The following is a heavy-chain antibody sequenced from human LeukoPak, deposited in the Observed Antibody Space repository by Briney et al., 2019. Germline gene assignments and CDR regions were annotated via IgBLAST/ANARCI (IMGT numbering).Heavy chain of an antibody. Sequence: GGSLRLSCAASGFTVSPHWMSWVRQAPGKGLEWVANVKQDGSEKYYVDSVKGRFTISRDNAKNSLYLQMNSLRAEDAAVYYCATRSATPMIAAGSEGAFDIWGQGTMVTVSS. D-gene: IGHD3-22*01. J-gene: IGHJ3*02. CDR1: GFTVSPHW. V-gene: IGHV3-7*01. CDR3: ATRSATPMIAAGSEGAFDI. CDR2: VKQDGSEK.